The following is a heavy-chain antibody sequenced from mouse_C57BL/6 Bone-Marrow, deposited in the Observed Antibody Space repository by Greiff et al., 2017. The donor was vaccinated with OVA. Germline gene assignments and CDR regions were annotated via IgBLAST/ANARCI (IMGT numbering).Heavy chain of an antibody. V-gene: IGHV1-69*01. CDR3: ARSGYGNYYAMDY. D-gene: IGHD2-10*02. CDR2: IDPSDSYT. CDR1: GYTFTSYW. Sequence: QVHVKQPGAELVMPGASVKLSCKASGYTFTSYWMHWVKQRPGQGLEWIGEIDPSDSYTNYNQKFKGKSTLTVDKSSSTAYMQLSSLTSEDSAVYYCARSGYGNYYAMDYWGQGTSVTVSS. J-gene: IGHJ4*01.